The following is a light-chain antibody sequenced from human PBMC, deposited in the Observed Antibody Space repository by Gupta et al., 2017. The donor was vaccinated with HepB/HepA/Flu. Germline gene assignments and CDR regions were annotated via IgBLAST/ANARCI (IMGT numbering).Light chain of an antibody. V-gene: IGLV1-44*01. J-gene: IGLJ1*01. CDR1: SSNIGRNI. Sequence: QSVLTQPPSASGPPGQRVTISCSGSSSNIGRNIVNWYQHPPGRAPKLLIDSNNQRPSGVPDRFSGSKSGTSASLAITGLQSEDEADYYCAAWDDSLNGFYVFGTRTKVTVL. CDR2: SNN. CDR3: AAWDDSLNGFYV.